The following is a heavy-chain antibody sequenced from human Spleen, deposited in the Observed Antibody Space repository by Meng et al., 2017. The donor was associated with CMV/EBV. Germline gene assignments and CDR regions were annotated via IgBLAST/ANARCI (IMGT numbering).Heavy chain of an antibody. CDR1: GGSFDNYP. Sequence: SVKVSCKASGGSFDNYPINWVRQAPGQGLEWMGGIIPSLGTANYAQKFQGRVTITADKSTSTPRMELTSLRSEDTAVYYCAREIEDCSGSSCHDAFDIWGQGTMVTVSS. J-gene: IGHJ3*02. V-gene: IGHV1-69*10. D-gene: IGHD2-2*01. CDR2: IIPSLGTA. CDR3: AREIEDCSGSSCHDAFDI.